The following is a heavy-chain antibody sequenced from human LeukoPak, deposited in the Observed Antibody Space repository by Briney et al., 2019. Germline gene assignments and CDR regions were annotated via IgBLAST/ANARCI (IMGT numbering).Heavy chain of an antibody. V-gene: IGHV1-24*01. CDR1: GYTLTELS. CDR2: FDPEDGET. J-gene: IGHJ4*02. D-gene: IGHD6-13*01. CDR3: ATNERYSSSWYEISLNY. Sequence: ASVKVSCKVSGYTLTELSMHWVRQAPGKGLEWMGGFDPEDGETIYAQKFQGRVTMTEDTSTDTAYMELSSLRSEDTAVYYCATNERYSSSWYEISLNYWGQGTLVTVSS.